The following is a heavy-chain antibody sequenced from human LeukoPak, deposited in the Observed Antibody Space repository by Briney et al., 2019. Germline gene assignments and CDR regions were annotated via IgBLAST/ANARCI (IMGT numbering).Heavy chain of an antibody. CDR1: GGTFSSYA. J-gene: IGHJ4*02. D-gene: IGHD3-22*01. CDR3: ARGPPAVRDSSGYYYVDY. V-gene: IGHV1-69*04. Sequence: SVKVSCKASGGTFSSYAISWVRQAPGQGLEWVGRIIPILGIANYAQKFQGRVTITADKSTSTAYMELSSLRSEDTAVYYCARGPPAVRDSSGYYYVDYWGQGTLVTVSS. CDR2: IIPILGIA.